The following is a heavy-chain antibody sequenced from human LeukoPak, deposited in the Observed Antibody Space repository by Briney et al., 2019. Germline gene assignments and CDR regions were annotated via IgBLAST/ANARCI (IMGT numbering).Heavy chain of an antibody. Sequence: PGGSLRLSCAASGFTFDDYTMHWVRQAPGKGLEWVSLISWDGGSTYYADSVKGRFTISRDNSKNSLYLQMNSLRTEDTALYYCAEETEIGYYFDYWGQGTLVTVSS. CDR1: GFTFDDYT. V-gene: IGHV3-43*01. CDR2: ISWDGGST. D-gene: IGHD1-1*01. CDR3: AEETEIGYYFDY. J-gene: IGHJ4*02.